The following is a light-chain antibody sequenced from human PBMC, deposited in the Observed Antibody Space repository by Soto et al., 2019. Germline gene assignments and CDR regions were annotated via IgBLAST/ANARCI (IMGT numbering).Light chain of an antibody. CDR3: QQYKSYSRT. Sequence: DIQMTQSPSTLSASVGDRVTITCRASQSISPWLAWYQQKPGKAPKVLIYKTSSLQSWVPSRLSGSGSGTECTLTISSLQPDDFATYYCQQYKSYSRTFGQGTKVEI. J-gene: IGKJ1*01. CDR1: QSISPW. V-gene: IGKV1-5*03. CDR2: KTS.